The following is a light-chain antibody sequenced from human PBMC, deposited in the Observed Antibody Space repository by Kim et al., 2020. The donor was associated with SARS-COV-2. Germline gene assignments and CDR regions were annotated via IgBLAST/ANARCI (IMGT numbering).Light chain of an antibody. CDR2: WAS. J-gene: IGKJ4*01. CDR1: QSILYSSNNKNY. CDR3: HQYYSIPPYT. Sequence: TINWKASQSILYSSNNKNYVAWYQQKPGQPPKLLIYWASTRESGVPDRFSGSGSGTDFTLTISSLQAEDEAVYYCHQYYSIPPYTFGGGTKVDIK. V-gene: IGKV4-1*01.